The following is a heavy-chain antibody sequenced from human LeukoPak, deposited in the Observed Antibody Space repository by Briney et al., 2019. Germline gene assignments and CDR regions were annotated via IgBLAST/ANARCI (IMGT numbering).Heavy chain of an antibody. Sequence: GGSLRLSCAASGXXXXSYAXSWVRXAXXXXXEWVSVISGSGGSTYNADSVKGRFTISRDNSKNTLYLQMNSLRAEDTAVYYCAKDLKWFGEPWGQGTLVTVSS. D-gene: IGHD3-10*01. CDR1: GXXXXSYA. V-gene: IGHV3-23*01. CDR2: ISGSGGST. CDR3: AKDLKWFGEP. J-gene: IGHJ5*02.